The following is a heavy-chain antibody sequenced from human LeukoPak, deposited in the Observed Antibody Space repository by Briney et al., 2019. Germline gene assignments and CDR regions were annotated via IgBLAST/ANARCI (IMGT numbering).Heavy chain of an antibody. CDR3: ARDTGALVTHFDY. J-gene: IGHJ4*02. D-gene: IGHD5-18*01. Sequence: PGGSLRLSCAASGFIFSNYWMSWVRQAPGKGLEWVANIKYDEVEKYHVDSVKGRFTISRDNAKKSLYLQMNSLRAEDTAVYYCARDTGALVTHFDYWGQGTLVTVSS. CDR1: GFIFSNYW. CDR2: IKYDEVEK. V-gene: IGHV3-7*03.